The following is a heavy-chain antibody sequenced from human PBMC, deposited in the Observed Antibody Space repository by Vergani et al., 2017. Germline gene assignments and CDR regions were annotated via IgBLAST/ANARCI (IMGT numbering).Heavy chain of an antibody. CDR2: ISSSSSYI. D-gene: IGHD3-10*01. Sequence: EVQLVESGGGLVKPGGSLRLSCAASGFTFSSYTMNWVRQAPGKGLEWVSSISSSSSYIYYADSVKGRFTISRDNAKNSLYLQMNSLRAEDTAVYYCARPIPETYGSGSYYFDPWGQGTLVTVSS. CDR3: ARPIPETYGSGSYYFDP. J-gene: IGHJ5*02. CDR1: GFTFSSYT. V-gene: IGHV3-21*01.